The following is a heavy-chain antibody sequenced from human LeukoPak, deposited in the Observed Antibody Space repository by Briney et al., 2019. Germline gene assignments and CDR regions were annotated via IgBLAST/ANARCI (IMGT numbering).Heavy chain of an antibody. V-gene: IGHV1-46*01. CDR3: ASGGRYCSSTSCYGTYYYYYYMDV. CDR1: GYTFTSYY. J-gene: IGHJ6*03. Sequence: ASVKVSCKASGYTFTSYYMHWVRQAPGQGLEWMGIINPSGGSTSYAQKFQGRVTITTDESTSTAYMELSSLRSEDTAVYYCASGGRYCSSTSCYGTYYYYYYMDVWGKGTTVTVSS. D-gene: IGHD2-2*01. CDR2: INPSGGST.